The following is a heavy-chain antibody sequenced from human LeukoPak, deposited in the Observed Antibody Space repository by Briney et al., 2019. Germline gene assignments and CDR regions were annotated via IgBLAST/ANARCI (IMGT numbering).Heavy chain of an antibody. Sequence: ASVKVSCKASGYTFTSYDINWVRQATGQGLEWMGWMNPNSGNTGYAQKFQGRVTMTRNTSISTAYMELSSLRSEDTAVDYCARGAWVVVAGAFNNWGQGTLVTVSS. CDR3: ARGAWVVVAGAFNN. CDR2: MNPNSGNT. J-gene: IGHJ4*02. CDR1: GYTFTSYD. D-gene: IGHD6-19*01. V-gene: IGHV1-8*01.